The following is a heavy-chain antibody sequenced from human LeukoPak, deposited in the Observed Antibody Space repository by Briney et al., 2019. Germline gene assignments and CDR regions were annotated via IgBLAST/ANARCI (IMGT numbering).Heavy chain of an antibody. CDR1: GFTVSSNY. D-gene: IGHD2-15*01. CDR2: IYSGGST. J-gene: IGHJ6*02. V-gene: IGHV3-53*01. Sequence: GGSLRLSCAASGFTVSSNYMSWVRQAPGKGLEWVSVIYSGGSTYYADSVKGRFTISRDNSKNTLYLQMNSLRAEDTAVYYCARHSSYYDGMDVWGQGTTVTVSS. CDR3: ARHSSYYDGMDV.